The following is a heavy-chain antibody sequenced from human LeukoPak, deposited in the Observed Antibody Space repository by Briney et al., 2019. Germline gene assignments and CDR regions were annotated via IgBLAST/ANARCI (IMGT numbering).Heavy chain of an antibody. Sequence: PGGSLRLSCAASGFIVSTNYMTWVRQAPGKGLEWVSLFYSGGGTYYADSVKGRFTISRDKSKNSLYLQMNSLRAEDTAVYYCASDYYYGSGSFFTWGQGTLVTVSS. CDR1: GFIVSTNY. V-gene: IGHV3-66*01. D-gene: IGHD3-10*01. J-gene: IGHJ4*02. CDR2: FYSGGGT. CDR3: ASDYYYGSGSFFT.